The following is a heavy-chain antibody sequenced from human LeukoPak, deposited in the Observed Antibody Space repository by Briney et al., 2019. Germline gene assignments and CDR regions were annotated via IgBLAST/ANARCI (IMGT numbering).Heavy chain of an antibody. CDR2: ISGSGGNT. CDR3: ARRYCVNGQYYWIDY. J-gene: IGHJ4*02. V-gene: IGHV3-23*01. D-gene: IGHD2-15*01. Sequence: GGSLRLSCEASGFIFSSYVMNWVRQAPGKGLEWVSGISGSGGNTYYADSVKGRFTISRGNSKNTLYLQLNSLRAEDTAVYYCARRYCVNGQYYWIDYWGQGTLATVSS. CDR1: GFIFSSYV.